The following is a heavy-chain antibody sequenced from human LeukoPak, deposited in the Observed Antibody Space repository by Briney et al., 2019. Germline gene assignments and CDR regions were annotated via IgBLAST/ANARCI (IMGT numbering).Heavy chain of an antibody. Sequence: GSLRLFRSGSGFTLRSFAIDRVRQAPGKGLEWVSAISSSGSTIYYADSVKGRFTISRDNAKNSLYLQMNSLRAEDTAVYYCATSTLPWGQGTLVTVSS. CDR2: ISSSGSTI. D-gene: IGHD5/OR15-5a*01. J-gene: IGHJ5*02. V-gene: IGHV3-21*04. CDR1: GFTLRSFA. CDR3: ATSTLP.